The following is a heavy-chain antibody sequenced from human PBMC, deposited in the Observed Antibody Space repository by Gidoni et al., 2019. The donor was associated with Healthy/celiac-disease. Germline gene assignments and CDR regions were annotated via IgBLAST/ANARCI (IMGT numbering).Heavy chain of an antibody. V-gene: IGHV3-13*01. D-gene: IGHD3-3*02. J-gene: IGHJ3*02. CDR2: IGTGGDT. CDR3: ARELAGAFDI. Sequence: VQLVESGVCLVQPGGSLRLSCSASGFTFSSYDMHWVRQATGKGLEWVSAIGTGGDTDYPGAVKGRFNISRENAKNSLYLQRNSLRAGDTAVYYCARELAGAFDIWGQGTMVTVSS. CDR1: GFTFSSYD.